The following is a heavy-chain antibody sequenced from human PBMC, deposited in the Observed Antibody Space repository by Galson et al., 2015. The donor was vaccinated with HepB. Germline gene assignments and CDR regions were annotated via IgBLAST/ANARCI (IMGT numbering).Heavy chain of an antibody. CDR3: ARGEMYYYDSSGYPRPGGFDY. Sequence: ETLSLTCTVSGGSISSSSYYWGWIRQPPGKGLEWIGSIYYSGSTYYNPSLKSRVTISVDTSKNQFSLKLSSVTAADTAVYYCARGEMYYYDSSGYPRPGGFDYWGQGTLVTVSA. D-gene: IGHD3-22*01. CDR1: GGSISSSSYY. J-gene: IGHJ4*02. V-gene: IGHV4-39*07. CDR2: IYYSGST.